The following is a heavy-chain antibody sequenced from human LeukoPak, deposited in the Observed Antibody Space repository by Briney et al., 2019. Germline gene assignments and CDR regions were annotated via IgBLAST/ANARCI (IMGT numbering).Heavy chain of an antibody. D-gene: IGHD3-16*01. CDR3: ARDHVGGKYYYMDA. CDR1: GFTFSNYW. V-gene: IGHV3-7*01. CDR2: IKQDGSEK. Sequence: PGGSLRLSCVGSGFTFSNYWLTWVRQAPGKGLECVANIKQDGSEKYYVDSVKGRFTISRDNAKNSVYLQMNSLRVEDTAVYYCARDHVGGKYYYMDAWGKGTTVTVFS. J-gene: IGHJ6*03.